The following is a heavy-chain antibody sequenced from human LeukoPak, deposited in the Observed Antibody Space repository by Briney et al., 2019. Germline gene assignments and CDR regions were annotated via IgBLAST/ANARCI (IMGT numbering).Heavy chain of an antibody. J-gene: IGHJ4*02. D-gene: IGHD2-21*02. Sequence: ASAKVSCKASGYTFTSYDINWVRQATGQGLEWMGWMNPNSGNTGYAQKFQGRVTMTRNTSIGTAYMELSSLRSEDTAEYYCAREGQSGDCYYDYWGQGTLVTVSS. CDR2: MNPNSGNT. CDR1: GYTFTSYD. V-gene: IGHV1-8*01. CDR3: AREGQSGDCYYDY.